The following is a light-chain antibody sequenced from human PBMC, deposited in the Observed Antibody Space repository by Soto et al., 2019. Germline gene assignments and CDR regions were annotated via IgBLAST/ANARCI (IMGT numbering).Light chain of an antibody. CDR2: DAS. CDR3: QQRSDWPSVT. Sequence: EVVLTQSPSTLSLSPGERATLSCRTSHSVANYLAWYQQKAGQAPRLLIYDASISATGIPPRFSGSGSGTDFTLIIASLEPEDSSAYYCQQRSDWPSVTFGGGTKVELK. J-gene: IGKJ4*01. V-gene: IGKV3-11*01. CDR1: HSVANY.